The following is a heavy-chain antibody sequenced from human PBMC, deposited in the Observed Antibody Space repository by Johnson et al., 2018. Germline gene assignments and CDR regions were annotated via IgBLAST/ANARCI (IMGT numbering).Heavy chain of an antibody. Sequence: VQLVESGGGLVQPGRSLRLSCSASGFAFGDYAMSFFRQAPGKGLEWLGFIRSNAYGGATDYAASVRDRFNISRDDSKFIAYLQMNSLKTYDTATYYCARYHSDGWSLHYFDLWGQGTLVTVSS. CDR3: ARYHSDGWSLHYFDL. D-gene: IGHD6-19*01. J-gene: IGHJ5*02. V-gene: IGHV3-49*03. CDR2: IRSNAYGGAT. CDR1: GFAFGDYA.